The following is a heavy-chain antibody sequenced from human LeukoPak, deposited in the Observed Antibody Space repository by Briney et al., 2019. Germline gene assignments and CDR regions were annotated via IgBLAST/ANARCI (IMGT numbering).Heavy chain of an antibody. CDR2: INHSGNT. CDR1: GGSFSYHY. Sequence: SETLSLTCAIYGGSFSYHYWSWIRQPPEKGLEWIGEINHSGNTNYNPSLKSRVTISVDTSKNQFSLKLTSVTAADTAVYYCARGNSGSYHLVDYWGQGTLVTVSS. J-gene: IGHJ4*02. CDR3: ARGNSGSYHLVDY. D-gene: IGHD1-26*01. V-gene: IGHV4-34*01.